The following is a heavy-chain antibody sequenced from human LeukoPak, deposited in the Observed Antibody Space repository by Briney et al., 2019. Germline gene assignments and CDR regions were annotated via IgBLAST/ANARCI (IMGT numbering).Heavy chain of an antibody. CDR1: GGTFSSYA. V-gene: IGHV1-69*13. CDR2: IIPIFGTA. CDR3: ARDQGGYCSSTSCYFYGMDV. J-gene: IGHJ6*02. D-gene: IGHD2-2*01. Sequence: SVKVSCKASGGTFSSYAISWVRQAPGQGLEWMGGIIPIFGTANYAQKFQGRVTITADESTSTAYMELSSLRSEDTAVYYCARDQGGYCSSTSCYFYGMDVWGQGTTVTVSS.